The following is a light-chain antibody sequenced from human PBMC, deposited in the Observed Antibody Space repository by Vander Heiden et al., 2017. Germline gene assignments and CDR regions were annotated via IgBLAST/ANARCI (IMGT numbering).Light chain of an antibody. CDR3: QQYGSSSPWT. J-gene: IGKJ1*01. CDR1: QSISSSH. Sequence: EIVLTQSPGTLSLSPGERATLSCRASQSISSSHLAWYQQKPGQAPRLLIHGASSRATGIPDRFSGSGSGTDFTLTISRLEPEDSAAYYCQQYGSSSPWTFGQGTKVEIK. V-gene: IGKV3-20*01. CDR2: GAS.